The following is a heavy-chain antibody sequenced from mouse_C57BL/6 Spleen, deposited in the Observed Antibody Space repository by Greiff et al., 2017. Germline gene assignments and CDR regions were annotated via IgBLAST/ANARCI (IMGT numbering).Heavy chain of an antibody. J-gene: IGHJ2*01. CDR1: GFTFSSYG. D-gene: IGHD1-1*01. CDR2: ISSGGSYT. V-gene: IGHV5-6*01. Sequence: EVMLVESGGDLVKPGGSLKLSCAASGFTFSSYGMSWVRQTPDNRLEWVATISSGGSYTYYPDSVTGRFTISRDNAKNTLYLQMSSLKSEDTAMYYCARHGSSYYFDYWGQGTTLTVSS. CDR3: ARHGSSYYFDY.